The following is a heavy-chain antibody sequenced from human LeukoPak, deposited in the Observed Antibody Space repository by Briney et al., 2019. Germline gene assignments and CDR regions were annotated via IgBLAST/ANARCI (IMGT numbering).Heavy chain of an antibody. CDR3: GSGDYYYFDY. J-gene: IGHJ4*02. CDR1: GGSISSGGHY. Sequence: SETLSLTCTVSGGSISSGGHYWSWIRQPAGKGLEYLGRISSTGSTNYNPSLRSRVTISVDTSKHQFSLNLSSVTAADTAVYYCGSGDYYYFDYWGQGTLVAVSS. D-gene: IGHD3-10*01. CDR2: ISSTGST. V-gene: IGHV4-61*02.